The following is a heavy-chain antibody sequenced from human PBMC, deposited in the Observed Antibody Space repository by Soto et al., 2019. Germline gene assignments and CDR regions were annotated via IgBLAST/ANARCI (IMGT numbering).Heavy chain of an antibody. Sequence: GESLKISCAASGFTFSNAWMSWVRQAPGKGLEWVGRIKSKTDGGTTDYAAPVKGRFTISRDDSKNTLYLQMNSLKTEDTAVYYCTTQVAAAGAEYFQHWGRAPWSPSPQ. J-gene: IGHJ1*01. CDR3: TTQVAAAGAEYFQH. CDR2: IKSKTDGGTT. CDR1: GFTFSNAW. V-gene: IGHV3-15*01. D-gene: IGHD6-13*01.